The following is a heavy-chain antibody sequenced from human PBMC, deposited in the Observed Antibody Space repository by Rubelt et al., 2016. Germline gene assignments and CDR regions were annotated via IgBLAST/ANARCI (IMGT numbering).Heavy chain of an antibody. Sequence: WRCGGGLVQPGGSLRLSCAASGFTFSSYAMSWVRQAPGKGLEWVSAISGSGGSTYYADSVKGRFTISRDNSKNTLYLQMNSLRAEDTAGYYCARGGILWFGESLNYYWGQGTLVTVSS. V-gene: IGHV3-23*01. J-gene: IGHJ4*02. D-gene: IGHD3-10*01. CDR3: ARGGILWFGESLNYY. CDR2: ISGSGGST. CDR1: GFTFSSYA.